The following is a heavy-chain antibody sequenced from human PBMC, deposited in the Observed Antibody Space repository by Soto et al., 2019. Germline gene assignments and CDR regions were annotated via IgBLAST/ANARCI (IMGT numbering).Heavy chain of an antibody. J-gene: IGHJ4*02. V-gene: IGHV3-74*01. CDR3: ARAPDIVVVPAAIPPDY. CDR1: GFTFSSYW. Sequence: GGSLRLSCAASGFTFSSYWMHWVRQAPGKGLVWVSRINSDGSSTSYADSVKGRFTISRDNTKNTLYLQMNSLRAEDTSVYYCARAPDIVVVPAAIPPDYWGQGTLVTVSS. D-gene: IGHD2-2*02. CDR2: INSDGSST.